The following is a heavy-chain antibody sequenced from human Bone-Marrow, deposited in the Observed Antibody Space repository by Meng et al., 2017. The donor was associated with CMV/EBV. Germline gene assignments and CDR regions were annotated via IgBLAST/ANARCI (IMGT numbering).Heavy chain of an antibody. CDR1: GYTFTSDG. J-gene: IGHJ2*01. CDR2: ISAHNGNT. D-gene: IGHD4-17*01. Sequence: QVQVGQSGPEVKKPGAPVKVSCKASGYTFTSDGISWVRQAPGQGLEWKGWISAHNGNTNYAQKLQGRVTMTTDTSTSTAYMELRSLRSDDTAVYYCARDPPLLEYGPPFDLWGRGTLVTVSS. CDR3: ARDPPLLEYGPPFDL. V-gene: IGHV1-18*01.